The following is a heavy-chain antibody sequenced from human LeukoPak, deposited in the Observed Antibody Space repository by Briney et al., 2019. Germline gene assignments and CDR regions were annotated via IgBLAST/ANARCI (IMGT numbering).Heavy chain of an antibody. J-gene: IGHJ2*01. V-gene: IGHV4-59*08. Sequence: SETLSLTCTVSGGSISSYYWSWIRQPPGKGLEWIGYIYYSGSTNYNPSLKSRVTISVDTSKNQFSLKLSSLTAADTAVYYCARFRTGYCSGGSCYYWYFDLWGRGTLVTVSS. CDR2: IYYSGST. CDR1: GGSISSYY. CDR3: ARFRTGYCSGGSCYYWYFDL. D-gene: IGHD2-15*01.